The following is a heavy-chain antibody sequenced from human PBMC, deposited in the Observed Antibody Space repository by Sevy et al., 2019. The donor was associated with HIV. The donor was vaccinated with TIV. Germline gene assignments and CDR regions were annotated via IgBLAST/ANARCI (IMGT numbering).Heavy chain of an antibody. V-gene: IGHV4-31*03. CDR3: ARESSGIAAAGLDY. Sequence: SETLSLTCTVSGGSISSGGYYWSWIRQHPGKGLEWIGYIYYSGSTYYNPSLKSRVTISVDTSKNQFSLKLSSGTAADTAVYYCARESSGIAAAGLDYWGQGTLVTVSS. J-gene: IGHJ4*02. D-gene: IGHD6-13*01. CDR2: IYYSGST. CDR1: GGSISSGGYY.